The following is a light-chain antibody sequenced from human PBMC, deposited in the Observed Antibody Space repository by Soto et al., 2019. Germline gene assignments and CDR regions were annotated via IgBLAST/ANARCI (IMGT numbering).Light chain of an antibody. CDR2: GAS. V-gene: IGKV3-15*01. CDR1: QSVSSN. J-gene: IGKJ4*01. Sequence: EIVMTPSPATLSVSPVERATLSCRASQSVSSNLAWYQQKPGQAPRLLIYGASTRATGIPARFSGSGSGTEFTLTISGLQSEDFAVYYCQQYNNWPALTFGGGTKVDIK. CDR3: QQYNNWPALT.